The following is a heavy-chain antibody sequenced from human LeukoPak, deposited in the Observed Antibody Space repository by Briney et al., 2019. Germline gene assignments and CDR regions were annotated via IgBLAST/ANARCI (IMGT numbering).Heavy chain of an antibody. V-gene: IGHV3-7*01. J-gene: IGHJ5*02. CDR3: ARDLGWYRDWFDP. Sequence: RSSETLSLTCAVYGGSFSGYYWSWVRQAPGKGLEWVANIKQDGSEKYYVDSVKGRFTISRDNAKNSLYLQMNSLRAEDTAVYYCARDLGWYRDWFDPWGQGTLVTVSS. CDR1: GGSFSGYY. CDR2: IKQDGSEK. D-gene: IGHD6-19*01.